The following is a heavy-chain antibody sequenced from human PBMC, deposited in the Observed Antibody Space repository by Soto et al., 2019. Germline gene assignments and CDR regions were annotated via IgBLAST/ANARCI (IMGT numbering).Heavy chain of an antibody. CDR3: TKNSAYALDY. CDR1: VGSITNNNW. J-gene: IGHJ4*02. V-gene: IGHV4-4*02. Sequence: SETLSLTWDLSVGSITNNNWGSWVRQPPGEGLEWIGEMHHIGSTNYNPSLKSRVTMSVDTSKNQFFLKLNSVTAADTAVYYCTKNSAYALDYWGQGTLVTVSS. D-gene: IGHD5-12*01. CDR2: MHHIGST.